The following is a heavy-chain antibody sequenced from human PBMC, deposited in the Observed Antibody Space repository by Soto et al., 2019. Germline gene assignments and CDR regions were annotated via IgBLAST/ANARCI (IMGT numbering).Heavy chain of an antibody. Sequence: ASVKVSCKASGGTFSSYAISWVRQAPGQGLEWMGGIIPIFGTADYAQKFQGRVTITADESTSTAYMELGSLRSEDTAVYYCARDPFGSSGYYPNYYYYYGMDVWGQGTTVTVSS. D-gene: IGHD3-22*01. CDR3: ARDPFGSSGYYPNYYYYYGMDV. CDR2: IIPIFGTA. CDR1: GGTFSSYA. J-gene: IGHJ6*02. V-gene: IGHV1-69*13.